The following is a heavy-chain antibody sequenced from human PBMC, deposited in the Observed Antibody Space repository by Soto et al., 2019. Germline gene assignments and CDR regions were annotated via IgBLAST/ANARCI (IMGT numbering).Heavy chain of an antibody. J-gene: IGHJ6*02. Sequence: GGSLRLSCAASGFTFSSYGMHWFRQAPGKGLEWVAVIWYDGSNKYYADSVKGRFTSSRDNSKNTLYLQMNSLRAEDTAVYYCAGGLANYYGMDVWGQGTTVTVSS. V-gene: IGHV3-33*01. CDR3: AGGLANYYGMDV. D-gene: IGHD3-16*01. CDR1: GFTFSSYG. CDR2: IWYDGSNK.